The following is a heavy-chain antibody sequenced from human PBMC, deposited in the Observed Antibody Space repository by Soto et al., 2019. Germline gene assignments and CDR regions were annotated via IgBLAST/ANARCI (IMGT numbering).Heavy chain of an antibody. V-gene: IGHV3-23*01. D-gene: IGHD1-26*01. Sequence: EVQLLDSGGGLVQPGGSLRLSCAASGVTFSNYAMTWVRQGPGKGLEWVSGISGSGGRSYYADSVKGRFTISRDNSKSTFYLQKNTLRAEDTAVYYCAKAYFAWSSEQTYYFDYWGQGTLVTVSS. CDR3: AKAYFAWSSEQTYYFDY. J-gene: IGHJ4*02. CDR2: ISGSGGRS. CDR1: GVTFSNYA.